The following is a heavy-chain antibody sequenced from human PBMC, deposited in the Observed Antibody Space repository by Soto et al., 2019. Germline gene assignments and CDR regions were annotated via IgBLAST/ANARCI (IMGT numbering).Heavy chain of an antibody. J-gene: IGHJ6*02. V-gene: IGHV3-23*01. Sequence: PGGSLRLSCAASGFTFSSYAMSWVRQAPGKGLEWVSAISGSGGSTYYADSVKGRFTISRDNSKNTLYLQMNSLRAEDTAVYYCAKRKASGWPYYYGMDVWGQGTTVTVSS. CDR3: AKRKASGWPYYYGMDV. D-gene: IGHD6-25*01. CDR2: ISGSGGST. CDR1: GFTFSSYA.